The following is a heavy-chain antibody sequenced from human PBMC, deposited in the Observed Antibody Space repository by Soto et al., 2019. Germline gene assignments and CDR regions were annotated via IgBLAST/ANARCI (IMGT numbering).Heavy chain of an antibody. CDR1: GYTFTDYF. D-gene: IGHD5-12*01. J-gene: IGHJ4*02. Sequence: ASLKVSCKASGYTFTDYFIHWVRQAPGQGLEWMGWVNPDNGGTVYAQKFQGRLTMARDTPVTTVYMELSGLRSGDTAVYYCARSTQYSASLEFDFWGQGTLVTVSS. V-gene: IGHV1-2*02. CDR2: VNPDNGGT. CDR3: ARSTQYSASLEFDF.